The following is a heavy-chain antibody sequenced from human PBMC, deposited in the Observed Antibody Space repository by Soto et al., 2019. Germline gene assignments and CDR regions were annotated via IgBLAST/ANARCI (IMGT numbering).Heavy chain of an antibody. CDR2: IVPIYRTA. Sequence: GASVKVSCKASGGTFSSYRINWVRQAPGQGLEWVGRIVPIYRTADYAQKFQGRVTITEDESARTSYMELHSLKSQDTAVYYCVRDSGAKLSSSWGQGTLVTVSS. J-gene: IGHJ4*02. CDR3: VRDSGAKLSSS. V-gene: IGHV1-69*13. CDR1: GGTFSSYR. D-gene: IGHD6-13*01.